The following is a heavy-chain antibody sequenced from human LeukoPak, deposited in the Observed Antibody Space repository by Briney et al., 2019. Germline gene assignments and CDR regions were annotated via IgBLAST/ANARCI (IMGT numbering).Heavy chain of an antibody. CDR2: IKHDGSEK. Sequence: GGSLRLSCAASGFRFSRNWMSWVRQAPGKGLERVANIKHDGSEKYYVDSVKGRFTISRDNAKNSLYLQMNSLRAEDTAVYYCARDWGFDAFDIWGQGTMVTVSS. CDR1: GFRFSRNW. V-gene: IGHV3-7*01. CDR3: ARDWGFDAFDI. D-gene: IGHD7-27*01. J-gene: IGHJ3*02.